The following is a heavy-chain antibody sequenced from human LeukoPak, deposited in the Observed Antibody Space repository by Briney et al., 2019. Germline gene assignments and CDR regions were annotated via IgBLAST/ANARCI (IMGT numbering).Heavy chain of an antibody. CDR1: GFTFSTYY. V-gene: IGHV3-53*05. CDR2: IYGGGNS. J-gene: IGHJ6*03. CDR3: ARHAGGAACRLGTVYYYRDV. D-gene: IGHD6-6*01. Sequence: GGSLRLSCAASGFTFSTYYMSWVRQAPGKGLEWVSGIYGGGNSYYAESVTGRFTISRDNSRNTLHLQMNSLRGEDTAVYYCARHAGGAACRLGTVYYYRDVWGKGTKVTVSS.